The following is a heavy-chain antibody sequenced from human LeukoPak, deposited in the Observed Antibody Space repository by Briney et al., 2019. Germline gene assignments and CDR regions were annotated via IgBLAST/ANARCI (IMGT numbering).Heavy chain of an antibody. CDR1: GFTLSSHS. CDR2: ISSSGSTI. Sequence: GGSLRLSCAASGFTLSSHSMNWVRQAPGKGLEWVSYISSSGSTIYYADSVQGRFTISRDNAKNSLYLQMSSLRAEDTAVYYCARNDYNFDYWGQGTLVTVSS. J-gene: IGHJ4*02. D-gene: IGHD3-16*01. V-gene: IGHV3-48*04. CDR3: ARNDYNFDY.